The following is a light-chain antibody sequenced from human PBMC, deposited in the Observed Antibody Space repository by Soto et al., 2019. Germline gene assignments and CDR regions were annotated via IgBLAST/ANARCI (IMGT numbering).Light chain of an antibody. CDR1: QSVRTN. CDR2: GAS. V-gene: IGKV3-15*01. J-gene: IGKJ5*01. CDR3: QQYNNWPPIT. Sequence: ELLMSQWPATLSVSTGERSTVSCRASQSVRTNLAWYQQRPVQAPRLLIYGASTRATGIPARFSGSGSGTEFTLTISSLQSEDFAVYYCQQYNNWPPITFGQGTRLEIK.